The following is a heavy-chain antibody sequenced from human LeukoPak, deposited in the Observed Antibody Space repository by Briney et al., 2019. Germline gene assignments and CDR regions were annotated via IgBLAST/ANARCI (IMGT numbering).Heavy chain of an antibody. J-gene: IGHJ4*02. D-gene: IGHD6-13*01. V-gene: IGHV4-31*03. Sequence: PSETLSLTCTVSGGSISSGGYYWSWIRQHPGKGLEWIGYIYYSGSTYYNPSLKSRVTISVDTSKNQFSLKLSSVTAADTAVYYCARDSIAGNYFDYWGQGTLVTVSS. CDR2: IYYSGST. CDR3: ARDSIAGNYFDY. CDR1: GGSISSGGYY.